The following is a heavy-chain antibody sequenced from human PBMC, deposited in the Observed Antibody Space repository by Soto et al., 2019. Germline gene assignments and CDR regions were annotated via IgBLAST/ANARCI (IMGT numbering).Heavy chain of an antibody. V-gene: IGHV1-2*02. CDR3: AREGIVVAYNYGMDV. D-gene: IGHD2-2*01. Sequence: SVKVSCKASGYTFTGYYMHWVRQAPGQGLEWMGWINPNSGGTNYAQKFQGRVTMTRDTSISTAYMELSRLRSDDTAVYYCAREGIVVAYNYGMDVWGQGTTVTVSS. CDR2: INPNSGGT. CDR1: GYTFTGYY. J-gene: IGHJ6*02.